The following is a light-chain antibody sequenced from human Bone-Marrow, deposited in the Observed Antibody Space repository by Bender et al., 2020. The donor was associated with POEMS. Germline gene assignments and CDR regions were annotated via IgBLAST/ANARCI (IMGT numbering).Light chain of an antibody. V-gene: IGLV2-14*01. CDR3: SSYTTRYTFV. CDR2: EVS. J-gene: IGLJ3*02. Sequence: QSALTQPAAVSGSPGQSVTISCTGTSSDVGGYNFVSWYQQHPGKAPKLMISEVSKRPSGVSNRFSGSKSGNTASLTISGLQAEDEADYYCSSYTTRYTFVFGGGTKLTVL. CDR1: SSDVGGYNF.